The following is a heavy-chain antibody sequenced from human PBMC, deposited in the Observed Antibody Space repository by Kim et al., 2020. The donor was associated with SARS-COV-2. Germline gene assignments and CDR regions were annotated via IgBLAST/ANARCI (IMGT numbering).Heavy chain of an antibody. J-gene: IGHJ6*02. V-gene: IGHV1-8*01. CDR3: ASSGALLWFGEFPIYYYYGMDV. CDR1: GYTFTSYD. D-gene: IGHD3-10*01. Sequence: ASVKVSCKASGYTFTSYDINWVRQATGQGLEWMGWMNPNSGNTGYAQKFQGRVTMTRNTSISTAYMELSSLRSEDTAVYYCASSGALLWFGEFPIYYYYGMDVWGQGTTVTVSS. CDR2: MNPNSGNT.